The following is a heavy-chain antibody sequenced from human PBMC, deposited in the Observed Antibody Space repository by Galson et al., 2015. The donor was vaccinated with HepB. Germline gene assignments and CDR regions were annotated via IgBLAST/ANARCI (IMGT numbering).Heavy chain of an antibody. D-gene: IGHD3-22*01. CDR1: GFSFSDYF. J-gene: IGHJ4*02. CDR2: ISTSNTYT. CDR3: ARAIRNHHYDGSAYADY. Sequence: SLRLSCAASGFSFSDYFMSRIRQAPGKGLEWVSYISTSNTYTSTAESVRGRFTISRDNAKNSLYLQMNNLRAEDTAVYYCARAIRNHHYDGSAYADYWGQGTLVTVSS. V-gene: IGHV3-11*03.